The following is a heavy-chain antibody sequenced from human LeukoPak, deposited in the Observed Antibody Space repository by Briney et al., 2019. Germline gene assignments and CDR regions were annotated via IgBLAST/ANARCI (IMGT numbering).Heavy chain of an antibody. V-gene: IGHV3-23*01. CDR2: ISGSGGGT. CDR1: GFSFSRHA. CDR3: AKGRGSGTYGGDY. Sequence: GGSLRLSCAASGFSFSRHAMSWVRQAPGKGLEWVSAISGSGGGTYYADSVKGRFTISRDNSKDTLSLQMNSLRAEDTAVYYCAKGRGSGTYGGDYWGQGTLVTVSS. D-gene: IGHD1-26*01. J-gene: IGHJ4*02.